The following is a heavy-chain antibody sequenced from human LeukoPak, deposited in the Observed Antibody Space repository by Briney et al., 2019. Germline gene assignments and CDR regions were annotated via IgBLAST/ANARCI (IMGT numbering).Heavy chain of an antibody. Sequence: GGSLRLSCAASGFTFSSYWMHWVRQAPGKGLVWISRISPDGSSTTYADSAKGRFTISRDNSKNTLYLQMNSLRAEDTAVYYCAKVYYGSGSYYTSFDYWGQGTLVTVSS. V-gene: IGHV3-74*01. D-gene: IGHD3-10*01. CDR2: ISPDGSST. CDR1: GFTFSSYW. CDR3: AKVYYGSGSYYTSFDY. J-gene: IGHJ4*02.